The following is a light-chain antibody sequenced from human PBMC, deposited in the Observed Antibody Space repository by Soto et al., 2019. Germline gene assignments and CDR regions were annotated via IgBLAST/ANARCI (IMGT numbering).Light chain of an antibody. CDR1: SSDVGAYTY. V-gene: IGLV2-11*01. J-gene: IGLJ1*01. CDR3: CSSAGNYILV. CDR2: DVS. Sequence: QSVLTQPRSVSGSPGQSVAISCTGTSSDVGAYTYVSWYQQHPGKAPKLMIYDVSKRPSGVPDRFSGFKSVDTASLTISGLQAEDEADYYCCSSAGNYILVFGTGTKVTVL.